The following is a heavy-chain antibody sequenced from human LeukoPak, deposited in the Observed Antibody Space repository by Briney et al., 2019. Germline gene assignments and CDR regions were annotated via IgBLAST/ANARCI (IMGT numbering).Heavy chain of an antibody. CDR3: ARIPPEGGDNWFDP. CDR2: IYSSGST. CDR1: GGSFSGYY. D-gene: IGHD3-16*01. V-gene: IGHV4-59*10. Sequence: SETLSLTCAVYGGSFSGYYWSWIRQPAGKGLEWIGRIYSSGSTDYNPSLKSRVTISVDKSKNQFSLKLSSVTAADTAVYYCARIPPEGGDNWFDPWGQGTLVTVSS. J-gene: IGHJ5*02.